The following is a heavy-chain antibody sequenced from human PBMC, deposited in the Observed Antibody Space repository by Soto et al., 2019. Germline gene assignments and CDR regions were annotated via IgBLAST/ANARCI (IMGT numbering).Heavy chain of an antibody. CDR3: AIGGINYYDSSGYPNYYYYGMDV. Sequence: PGGSLRLSCAASGFTFSSYAMHWVRQAPGKGLEWVAVISYDGSNKYYADSVKGRFTNSRDNSKNTLYLQMNSLRAEDTAVYYCAIGGINYYDSSGYPNYYYYGMDVWGQGTTVTVSS. V-gene: IGHV3-30-3*01. CDR2: ISYDGSNK. J-gene: IGHJ6*02. CDR1: GFTFSSYA. D-gene: IGHD3-22*01.